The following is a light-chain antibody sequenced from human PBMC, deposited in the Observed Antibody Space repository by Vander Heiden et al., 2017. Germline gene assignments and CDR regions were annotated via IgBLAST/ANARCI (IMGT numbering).Light chain of an antibody. V-gene: IGLV3-19*01. CDR1: SLRSYY. CDR3: NSRDSSSNQLV. CDR2: GKN. Sequence: SSELTQDPAVSVALGQTVRITCQGDSLRSYYASWYQQKPGQAPVLVIYGKNNRPSGIPDRFSGSSSGNTASLTITGAQAEDEADYYCNSRDSSSNQLVFGGGTKL. J-gene: IGLJ2*01.